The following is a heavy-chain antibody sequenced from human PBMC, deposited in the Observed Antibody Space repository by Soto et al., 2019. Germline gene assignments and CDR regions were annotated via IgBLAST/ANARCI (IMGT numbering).Heavy chain of an antibody. CDR1: GFSLSTTGVG. D-gene: IGHD3-22*01. CDR2: IYWDDDK. V-gene: IGHV2-5*02. J-gene: IGHJ4*02. CDR3: AHFYCDSSSYHYFVDY. Sequence: QITLKESGPTLVKPTQTLTLTCTFSGFSLSTTGVGVGWIRQPPGKALEWLALIYWDDDKRYSLSLKSRLTIAKDTSKNQVVLTMSNMGPVDTAIYFCAHFYCDSSSYHYFVDYWGQGTLVSVSS.